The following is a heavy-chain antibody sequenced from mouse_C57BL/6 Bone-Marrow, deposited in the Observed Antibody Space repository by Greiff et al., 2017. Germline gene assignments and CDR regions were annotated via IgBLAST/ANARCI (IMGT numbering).Heavy chain of an antibody. CDR3: ARRGTIYYGNYYAMDY. J-gene: IGHJ4*01. D-gene: IGHD2-1*01. CDR1: GYTFTSYW. V-gene: IGHV1-55*01. Sequence: QVQLQQPGAELVKPGASVKMSCKASGYTFTSYWITWVKQRPGQGLGWIGDIYPGSGSTNYNEKFKSKATLTVDTSSSTAYMQLSSLTSEDSAVYYCARRGTIYYGNYYAMDYWGQGTSVTVSS. CDR2: IYPGSGST.